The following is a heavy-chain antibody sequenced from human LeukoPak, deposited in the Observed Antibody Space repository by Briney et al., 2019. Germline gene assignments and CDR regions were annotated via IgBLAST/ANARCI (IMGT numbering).Heavy chain of an antibody. CDR1: GFTFSSYG. Sequence: PAVSLRLSCAASGFTFSSYGMHWLPQAPGKGLEWVAFTRYDGSNKYYADSVKGRFTISRDNSKNTLYLQMNSLRAEDTALYYCAKDGAYQLLYIDYWGQGTLVTVSS. D-gene: IGHD2-2*02. V-gene: IGHV3-30*02. CDR3: AKDGAYQLLYIDY. CDR2: TRYDGSNK. J-gene: IGHJ4*02.